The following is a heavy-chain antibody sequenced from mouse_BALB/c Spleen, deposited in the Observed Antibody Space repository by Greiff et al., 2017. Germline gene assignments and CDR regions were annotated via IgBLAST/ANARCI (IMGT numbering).Heavy chain of an antibody. V-gene: IGHV1-14*01. Sequence: EVQRVESGPELVKPGASVKMSCKASGYTFTSYVMHWVKQKPGQGLEWIGYINPYNDGTKYNEKFKGKATLTSDKSSSTAYMELSSLTSEDSAVYYCARGGDGSPYYFDYWGQGTTLTVSS. CDR1: GYTFTSYV. D-gene: IGHD2-3*01. CDR3: ARGGDGSPYYFDY. CDR2: INPYNDGT. J-gene: IGHJ2*01.